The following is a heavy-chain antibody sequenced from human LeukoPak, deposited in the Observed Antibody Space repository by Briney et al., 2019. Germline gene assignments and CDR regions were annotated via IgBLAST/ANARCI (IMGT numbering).Heavy chain of an antibody. J-gene: IGHJ3*02. V-gene: IGHV3-21*01. CDR2: ISSSSSYI. CDR1: GFTFSSYS. D-gene: IGHD3-22*01. CDR3: AREGKGIVVVITTFAFDI. Sequence: PGGSLRLSCAASGFTFSSYSMNWVRQAPGKGLEWVSSISSSSSYIYYADSVKGRFTISRDNAKNSLYLQMNSLRAEDTAVYYCAREGKGIVVVITTFAFDIWGQGTMVTVSS.